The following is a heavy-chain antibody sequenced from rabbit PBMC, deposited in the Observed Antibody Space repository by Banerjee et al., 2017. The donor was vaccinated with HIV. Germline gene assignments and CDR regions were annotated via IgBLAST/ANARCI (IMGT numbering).Heavy chain of an antibody. D-gene: IGHD6-1*01. J-gene: IGHJ4*01. CDR3: AINTPHYGGYGGYGYAALDL. V-gene: IGHV1S7*01. CDR1: GFDFSSYY. Sequence: QLKETGGGLVQPGGSLTLSCNASGFDFSSYYMSWVRQAPGKGLEWIGYIDPVFGNTYYASWVNGRFTISLDNAQNTVFLQMTSLTAADTATYFCAINTPHYGGYGGYGYAALDLWGQGTLVTV. CDR2: IDPVFGNT.